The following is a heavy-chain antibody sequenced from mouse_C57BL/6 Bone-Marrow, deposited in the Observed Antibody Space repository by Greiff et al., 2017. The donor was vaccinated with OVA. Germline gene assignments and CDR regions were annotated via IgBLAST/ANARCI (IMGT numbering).Heavy chain of an antibody. J-gene: IGHJ2*01. V-gene: IGHV1-47*01. CDR3: ARRNRYDGYLDY. CDR1: GYTFTTYP. D-gene: IGHD2-3*01. Sequence: VQLQQSGAELVKPGASVKMSCKASGYTFTTYPIEWMKQNHGKSLEWIGNFHPYNDDTKYNEKFKGKATLTVEKSSSTVYLELSRVTSDDSAVDYCARRNRYDGYLDYWGQGTTLTVSS. CDR2: FHPYNDDT.